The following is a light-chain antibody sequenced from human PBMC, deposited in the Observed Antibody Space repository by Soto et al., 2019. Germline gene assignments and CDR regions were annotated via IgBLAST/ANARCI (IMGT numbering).Light chain of an antibody. Sequence: DIVMTQSPLSLPVTPGEPASISYRSSQSLLYSNGYNYLDWYLQKPGQSPQLLIYLGSNRASGVPDRFSGSGSGTDFTLKISRVEAEDVGLYYCMQALQTPNTFGQGTRLEIK. CDR2: LGS. V-gene: IGKV2-28*01. CDR1: QSLLYSNGYNY. CDR3: MQALQTPNT. J-gene: IGKJ5*01.